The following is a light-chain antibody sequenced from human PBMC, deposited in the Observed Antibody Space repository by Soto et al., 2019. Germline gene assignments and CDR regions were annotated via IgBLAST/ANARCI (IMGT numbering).Light chain of an antibody. CDR2: GES. CDR3: QQYGSSPLT. V-gene: IGKV3-20*01. J-gene: IGKJ4*01. CDR1: QSVSSSY. Sequence: EIVLTQSPGTLSLSPGDRATLSCKASQSVSSSYLAWYQQKPGQAPRIIIYGESIRATGIPDRFSGSGSGTDLNLTISRLEPEDFAVYYCQQYGSSPLTCGGGTKVDIK.